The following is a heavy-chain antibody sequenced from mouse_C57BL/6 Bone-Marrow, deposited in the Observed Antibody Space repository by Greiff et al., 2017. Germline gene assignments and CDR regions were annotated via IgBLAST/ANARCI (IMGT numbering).Heavy chain of an antibody. CDR2: IAPGSGST. J-gene: IGHJ2*01. Sequence: DLVKPGASVKRSGKASGYTFPSSGFNGIKQRPGQGLGGKGRIAPGSGSTYYNELFKGKETLTVDTSSSTAYIQLSSLSSEDSAVYFCARYYGSSYYFDYWGQGTTLTVSS. V-gene: IGHV1S41*01. CDR1: GYTFPSSG. D-gene: IGHD1-1*01. CDR3: ARYYGSSYYFDY.